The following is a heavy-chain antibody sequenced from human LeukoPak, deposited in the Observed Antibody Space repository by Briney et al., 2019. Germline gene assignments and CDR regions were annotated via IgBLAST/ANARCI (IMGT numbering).Heavy chain of an antibody. CDR2: ISTSTTTI. CDR3: ARDRETTGYDY. CDR1: GFTFSSYS. V-gene: IGHV3-48*04. D-gene: IGHD5-12*01. J-gene: IGHJ4*02. Sequence: GGSLRLSCEASGFTFSSYSMNWVRQAPGKGLEWISYISTSTTTIYYANSVKGRFTISRDNAKNSLYLEMNSLRGEDTAVYFCARDRETTGYDYWGQGTLVTVSS.